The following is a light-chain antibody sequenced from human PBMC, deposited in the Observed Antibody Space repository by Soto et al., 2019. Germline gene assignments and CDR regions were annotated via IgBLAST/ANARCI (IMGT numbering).Light chain of an antibody. CDR1: QTISTW. CDR3: QHFRT. Sequence: DIQVTQSPPTLSASVGDRVTITCRASQTISTWMAWYQQKPGKAPKLLIYDASSLESGVPSRFSGSGSGTEFTLTISSLQPDDFATYYCQHFRTFGQGTKVDIK. CDR2: DAS. V-gene: IGKV1-5*01. J-gene: IGKJ1*01.